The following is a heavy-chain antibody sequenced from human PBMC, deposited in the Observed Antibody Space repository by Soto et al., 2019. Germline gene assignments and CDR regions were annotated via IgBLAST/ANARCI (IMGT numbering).Heavy chain of an antibody. D-gene: IGHD3-9*01. V-gene: IGHV1-18*04. CDR1: GYPFIKYG. CDR3: ATSYDTGVDP. Sequence: QLQLVQSAAEVKKPGASVRVSCKAYGYPFIKYGISWIRQAPEQGLEWMGWIKVDSGYTNYAQKFQGRVTMTADTSSDTAFMELRSLRLDDTAVYFCATSYDTGVDPWGQGTRVRVSS. J-gene: IGHJ5*02. CDR2: IKVDSGYT.